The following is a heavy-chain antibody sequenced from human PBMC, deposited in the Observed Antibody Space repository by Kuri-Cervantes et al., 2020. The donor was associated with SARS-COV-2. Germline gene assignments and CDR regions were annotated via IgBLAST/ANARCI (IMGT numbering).Heavy chain of an antibody. D-gene: IGHD2-2*01. J-gene: IGHJ4*02. V-gene: IGHV3-74*01. CDR1: GFTFSSYW. Sequence: GGSLRLSCAASGFTFSSYWMHWVRQAPGKGLVWVSRINSDGSSTSYADSVKGRFTISRDNAKNTLYLQMNSLRAEDTAVYYCARGSTDAHPFDYWGQGTLVTVSS. CDR2: INSDGSST. CDR3: ARGSTDAHPFDY.